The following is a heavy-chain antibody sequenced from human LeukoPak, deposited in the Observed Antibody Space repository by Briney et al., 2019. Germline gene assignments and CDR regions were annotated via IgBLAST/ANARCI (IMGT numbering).Heavy chain of an antibody. J-gene: IGHJ6*02. CDR3: ASRSLPATFYGMAV. CDR1: GLSLSDDH. V-gene: IGHV3-21*01. Sequence: GGSLRLSCVSSGLSLSDDHMNWMNWVRQAPGKGLEWVSSISSGSTFIYYPDSVKGRFTISRDNAKNPLYLHMNSLRVEDTAVYYCASRSLPATFYGMAVWGQGTTVTVSS. CDR2: ISSGSTFI. D-gene: IGHD1-14*01.